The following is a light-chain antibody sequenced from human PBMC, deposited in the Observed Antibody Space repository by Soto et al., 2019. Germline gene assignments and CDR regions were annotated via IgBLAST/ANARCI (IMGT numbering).Light chain of an antibody. V-gene: IGKV1-39*01. CDR1: QNIRSY. CDR3: QQSYSTPFT. Sequence: DIQMTQSPSSLSASVGDRVTITCRASQNIRSYLNWYQQQPGKAPKLLIYAASSLQSGVPSRFSGSGSGTDFTLTIRSLQPEDFATYYCQQSYSTPFTFGPGTKVDIK. CDR2: AAS. J-gene: IGKJ3*01.